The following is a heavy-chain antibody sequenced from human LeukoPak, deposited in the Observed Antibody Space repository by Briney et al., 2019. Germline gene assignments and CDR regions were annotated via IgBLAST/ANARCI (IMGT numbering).Heavy chain of an antibody. CDR1: GFTFSSYA. Sequence: GGSLRLSCAASGFTFSSYAMHWVRQAPGKGLEYVSAISSNGGSTYYANSVKGRFTISRDNSKNPLYLQMGSLRAEDMAVYYCARGSIAAMDWGQGTLVTVSS. V-gene: IGHV3-64*01. J-gene: IGHJ4*02. CDR2: ISSNGGST. CDR3: ARGSIAAMD. D-gene: IGHD6-13*01.